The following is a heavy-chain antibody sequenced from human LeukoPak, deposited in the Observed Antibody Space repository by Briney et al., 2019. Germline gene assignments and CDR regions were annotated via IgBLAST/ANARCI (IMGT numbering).Heavy chain of an antibody. J-gene: IGHJ4*02. CDR2: IIVGSGKT. V-gene: IGHV1-58*02. Sequence: GASVKVSCKASGFTFSNSAIQWVRQARGQRLEWIGWIIVGSGKTHYAQNFQERLTITRDMSTNTAYMELSSLRSEDTAVYYCAAELYSGTYGRCCSFAFWGQETLITVSS. CDR1: GFTFSNSA. CDR3: AAELYSGTYGRCCSFAF. D-gene: IGHD1-26*01.